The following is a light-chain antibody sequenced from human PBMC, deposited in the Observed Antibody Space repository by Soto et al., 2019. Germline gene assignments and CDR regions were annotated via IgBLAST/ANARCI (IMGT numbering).Light chain of an antibody. J-gene: IGKJ1*01. Sequence: EIVVKQSPATLSLSPGERDTLTCRASQSVGSYLAWYQQKLGQAPRLLIYDASNRATGIPARFSGSGSGTDFTLTIISLEPEDFAVYCCQQSSYWPLTFGQGAKVDI. CDR2: DAS. V-gene: IGKV3-11*01. CDR1: QSVGSY. CDR3: QQSSYWPLT.